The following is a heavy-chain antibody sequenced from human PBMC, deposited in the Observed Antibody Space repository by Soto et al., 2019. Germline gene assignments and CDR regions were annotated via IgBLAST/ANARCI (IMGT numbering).Heavy chain of an antibody. CDR3: ATRYSSGYYVNWFDP. Sequence: SETMALTCAVYGGSFRGYYWSWIRQPPGKGLEWIGEINHSGSTNYNPSLKSRVTISVDTSKNQFSLKLSSVTAADTAVYYCATRYSSGYYVNWFDPWGQGTLVTVSS. V-gene: IGHV4-34*01. CDR1: GGSFRGYY. J-gene: IGHJ5*02. D-gene: IGHD3-22*01. CDR2: INHSGST.